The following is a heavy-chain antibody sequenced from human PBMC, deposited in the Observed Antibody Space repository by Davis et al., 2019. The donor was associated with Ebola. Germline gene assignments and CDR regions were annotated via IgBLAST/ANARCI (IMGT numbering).Heavy chain of an antibody. CDR3: ARVDGAYDFWSGYYVGAFDI. D-gene: IGHD3-3*01. CDR2: IYHSGST. J-gene: IGHJ3*02. V-gene: IGHV4-4*02. Sequence: MPSETLSLTCAVSGGSISSSNWWSWVRQPPGKGLEWIGEIYHSGSTNYNPSLKSRVTISVDKSKNQFSLKLSSVTAADTAVYYCARVDGAYDFWSGYYVGAFDIWGQGTMVTVSS. CDR1: GGSISSSNW.